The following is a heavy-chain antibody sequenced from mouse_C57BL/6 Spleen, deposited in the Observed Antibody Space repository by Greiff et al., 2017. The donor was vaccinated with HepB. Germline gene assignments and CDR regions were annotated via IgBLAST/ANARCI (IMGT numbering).Heavy chain of an antibody. V-gene: IGHV1-19*01. CDR3: ARKNYGSSDWYFDV. Sequence: EVKLQESGPVLVKPGASVKMSCKASGYTFTDYYMNWVKQSHGKSLEWIGVINPYNGGTSYNQKFKGKATLTVDKSSSTAYMELNSLTSEDSAVYYCARKNYGSSDWYFDVWGTRTTVTVSS. D-gene: IGHD1-1*01. CDR1: GYTFTDYY. CDR2: INPYNGGT. J-gene: IGHJ1*03.